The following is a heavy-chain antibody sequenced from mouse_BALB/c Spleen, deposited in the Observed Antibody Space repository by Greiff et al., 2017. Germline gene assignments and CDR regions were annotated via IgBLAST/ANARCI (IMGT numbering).Heavy chain of an antibody. CDR3: ARGPTGYYWYFDV. CDR2: IHYSGST. V-gene: IGHV3-1*02. CDR1: GYSITSGYS. D-gene: IGHD4-1*02. Sequence: EVQLQESGPDLVKPSQSLSLTCTVTGYSITSGYSWPWIRQFPGNKLEWMGYIHYSGSTNYNPSLKSRISITRDTSKNQFFLQLNSVTTEETATDDCARGPTGYYWYFDVWGAGTTVTVSS. J-gene: IGHJ1*01.